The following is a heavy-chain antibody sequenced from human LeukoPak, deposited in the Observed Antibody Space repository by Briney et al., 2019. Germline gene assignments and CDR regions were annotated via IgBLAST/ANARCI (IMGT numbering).Heavy chain of an antibody. CDR2: NSGSGDST. D-gene: IGHD3-10*01. CDR3: AKDGSGGSYFDY. Sequence: PGGSLRLSCAGSGFSFSSYAMNWLRQPPAKELEGISVNSGSGDSTYYTAVVKGRFNISRDNSKNTLDLHMISQRAEDTAVYYCAKDGSGGSYFDYWGQGTLVTVSS. J-gene: IGHJ4*02. CDR1: GFSFSSYA. V-gene: IGHV3-23*01.